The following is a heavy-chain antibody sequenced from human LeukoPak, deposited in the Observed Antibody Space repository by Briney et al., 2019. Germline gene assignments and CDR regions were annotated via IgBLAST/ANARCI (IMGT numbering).Heavy chain of an antibody. Sequence: SETLSLTCAVYGGSFSGYYWSWIRQPPGKGLEWIGEINHSGSTNYNPSLKSRVTISVDTSKNQSSLKLSSVTAADTAAYYCARGNIAAAGIGVYYYYMDVWGKGTTVTVSS. V-gene: IGHV4-34*01. CDR2: INHSGST. CDR1: GGSFSGYY. J-gene: IGHJ6*03. CDR3: ARGNIAAAGIGVYYYYMDV. D-gene: IGHD6-13*01.